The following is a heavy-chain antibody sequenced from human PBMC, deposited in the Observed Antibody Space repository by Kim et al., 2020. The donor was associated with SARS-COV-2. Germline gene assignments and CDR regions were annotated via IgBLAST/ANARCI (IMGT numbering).Heavy chain of an antibody. Sequence: SETLSLTCTVSGGSISSGDYYWSWIRQPPGKGLEWIAYIYYSGRTYYNPSLKSRVTISVDTSKNQFSLKLSSVTAVDTAVYYCARVLAYYGSGSPFDPWGQGTLVTVSS. CDR1: GGSISSGDYY. CDR3: ARVLAYYGSGSPFDP. CDR2: IYYSGRT. V-gene: IGHV4-30-4*01. J-gene: IGHJ5*02. D-gene: IGHD3-10*01.